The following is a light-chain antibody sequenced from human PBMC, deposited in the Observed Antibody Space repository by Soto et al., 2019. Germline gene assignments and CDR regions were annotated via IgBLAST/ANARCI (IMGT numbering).Light chain of an antibody. Sequence: EIVLTQSPATLSLSPGERATFSCKASQSVGTSLAWFHQKPAQAPRLLIYDASVRATGIPARFSGSGSGTDFTLTISRLQPEDIAMYYCQQSSNWPPWTFGRGTRVEI. CDR2: DAS. J-gene: IGKJ1*01. CDR1: QSVGTS. V-gene: IGKV3-11*01. CDR3: QQSSNWPPWT.